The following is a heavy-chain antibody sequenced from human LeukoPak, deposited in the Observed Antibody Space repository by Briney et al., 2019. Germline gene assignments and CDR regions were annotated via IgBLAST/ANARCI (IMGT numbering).Heavy chain of an antibody. Sequence: GGSLRLSCAASGFTFSSYSMHWVRQAPGKGLEYFSAIGSNGDSTYYANSVKGRFTISRDNSKNTLYLQMGSLRAEDMAVYYCARVKVSGAFDIWGQGTMVTVSS. CDR1: GFTFSSYS. D-gene: IGHD1-14*01. J-gene: IGHJ3*02. CDR3: ARVKVSGAFDI. CDR2: IGSNGDST. V-gene: IGHV3-64*01.